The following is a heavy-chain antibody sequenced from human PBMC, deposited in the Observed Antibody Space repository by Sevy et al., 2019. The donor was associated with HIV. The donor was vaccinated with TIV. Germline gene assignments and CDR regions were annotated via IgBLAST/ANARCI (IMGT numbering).Heavy chain of an antibody. CDR3: ARVPLYDSGGYRLYYYGTDV. D-gene: IGHD3-22*01. V-gene: IGHV3-48*01. J-gene: IGHJ6*02. CDR1: GFTFSSYS. Sequence: GGSLRLSCAASGFTFSSYSMNWVRQAPGKGLEWVSYISSSSSTIYYADSVEGRFTISRDNAKNSLYLQMNSLRAEDTAVYYCARVPLYDSGGYRLYYYGTDVWGQGTTVTVSS. CDR2: ISSSSSTI.